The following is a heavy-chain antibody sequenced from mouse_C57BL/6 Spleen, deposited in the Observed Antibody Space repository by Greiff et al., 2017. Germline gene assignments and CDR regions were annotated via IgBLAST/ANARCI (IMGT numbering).Heavy chain of an antibody. J-gene: IGHJ1*03. Sequence: VHVKQSGPELVKPGASVKISCKASGYSFTDYNMNWVKQSNGKSLEWIGVINPNYGTTSYNQKFKGKATFTVDQSSSTAYMQLNSLTSEDSAVYYCAKETTIVKYFDVWGTGTTVTVSS. V-gene: IGHV1-39*01. CDR2: INPNYGTT. CDR3: AKETTIVKYFDV. CDR1: GYSFTDYN. D-gene: IGHD2-5*01.